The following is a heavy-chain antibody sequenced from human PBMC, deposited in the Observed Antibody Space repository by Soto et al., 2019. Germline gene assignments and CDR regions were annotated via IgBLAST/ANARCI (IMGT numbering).Heavy chain of an antibody. CDR3: ARGVGSGSYYNQYNWFDP. Sequence: ASVKVSCKASGYTFTNYGISWVRQAPGQGLEWMGWINAYNGNTKYAQKVQGRVTMTTDTSTSTAYMELRSLRSDDTAVYYCARGVGSGSYYNQYNWFDPWGQGTLVTV. J-gene: IGHJ5*02. CDR2: INAYNGNT. CDR1: GYTFTNYG. V-gene: IGHV1-18*01. D-gene: IGHD3-10*01.